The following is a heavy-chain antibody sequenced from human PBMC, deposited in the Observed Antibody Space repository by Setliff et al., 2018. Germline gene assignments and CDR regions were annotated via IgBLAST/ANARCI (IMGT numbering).Heavy chain of an antibody. J-gene: IGHJ4*02. CDR2: ISDRSFHI. Sequence: PGGSLRLSCAASGFIFSSYWMNWVRQAPGKGLEWVSSISDRSFHIYYRDSVKGRFTISRDNSKNTLYLQMNSLRPEDTAVYYCARTCSGSGCYAGLESWGQGTPVTVSS. D-gene: IGHD2-15*01. V-gene: IGHV3-21*01. CDR1: GFIFSSYW. CDR3: ARTCSGSGCYAGLES.